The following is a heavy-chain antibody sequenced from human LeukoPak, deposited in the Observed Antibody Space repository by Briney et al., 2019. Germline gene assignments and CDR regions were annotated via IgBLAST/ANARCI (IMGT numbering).Heavy chain of an antibody. CDR2: IYYSGST. V-gene: IGHV4-59*08. CDR1: GGSISSYY. J-gene: IGHJ4*02. Sequence: SETLSLTCTVSGGSISSYYWSWIRQPPGKGLEWIGYIYYSGSTNYNPSLKSRVPISVDTSKNKFSLKLSSVTAADTAVYYCARSPPYYYDSSGYYLDYWGQGTLVTVSS. D-gene: IGHD3-22*01. CDR3: ARSPPYYYDSSGYYLDY.